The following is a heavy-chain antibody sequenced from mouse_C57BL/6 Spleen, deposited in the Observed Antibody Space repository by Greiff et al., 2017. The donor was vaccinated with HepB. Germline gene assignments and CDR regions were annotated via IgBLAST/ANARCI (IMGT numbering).Heavy chain of an antibody. Sequence: VQLQQPGAELVMPGASVKLSCKASGYTFTSYWMHWVKQRPGQGLEWIGEIDPSDSYTNYNQKFKGKSTLTVDKSSSTAYMQLSSLTSEDSAVYYCARDAYYGSSSPYYFDYWGQGTTLTVSS. V-gene: IGHV1-69*01. D-gene: IGHD1-1*01. J-gene: IGHJ2*01. CDR3: ARDAYYGSSSPYYFDY. CDR2: IDPSDSYT. CDR1: GYTFTSYW.